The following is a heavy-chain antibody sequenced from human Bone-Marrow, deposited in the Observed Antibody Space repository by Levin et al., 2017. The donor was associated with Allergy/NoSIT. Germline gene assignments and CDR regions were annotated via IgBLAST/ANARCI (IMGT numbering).Heavy chain of an antibody. CDR2: IIPIFGTA. J-gene: IGHJ4*02. CDR1: GGTFSSYA. CDR3: ARDLPPKGYDFWSGYLY. Sequence: PGGSLRLSCKASGGTFSSYAISWVRQAPGQGLEWMGGIIPIFGTANYAQKFQGRVTITADESTSTAYMELSSLRSEDTAVYYCARDLPPKGYDFWSGYLYWGQGTLVTVSS. D-gene: IGHD3-3*01. V-gene: IGHV1-69*01.